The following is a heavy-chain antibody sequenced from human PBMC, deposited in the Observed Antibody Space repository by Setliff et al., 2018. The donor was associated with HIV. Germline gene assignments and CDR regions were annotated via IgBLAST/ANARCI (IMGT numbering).Heavy chain of an antibody. J-gene: IGHJ4*02. D-gene: IGHD5-12*01. V-gene: IGHV4-30-4*01. CDR1: SDFVSGDDFY. CDR3: ARWGAGYNSYDS. CDR2: VYYNGIT. Sequence: PSETLSLTCTVSSDFVSGDDFYWSWIRQAPGRGLEWIGYVYYNGITHYNPSLKSRLTISIDTSGRRFSLNLTSVTALDTAVYFCARWGAGYNSYDSWGQGSLVTVSS.